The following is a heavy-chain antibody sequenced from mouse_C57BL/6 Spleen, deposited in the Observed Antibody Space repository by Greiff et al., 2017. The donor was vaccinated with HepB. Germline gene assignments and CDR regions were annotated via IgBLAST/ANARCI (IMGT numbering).Heavy chain of an antibody. CDR2: IYPGDGDT. CDR1: GYAFSSSW. CDR3: AREGSSGYGGYYYAMDY. Sequence: QVQLQQSGPELVKPGASVKISCKASGYAFSSSWMNWVKQRPGKGLEWIGRIYPGDGDTNYNGKFKGKATLTGDKSSSPAYMQLRSLTSEDSAVYFCAREGSSGYGGYYYAMDYWGQGTSVTVSS. D-gene: IGHD3-2*02. J-gene: IGHJ4*01. V-gene: IGHV1-82*01.